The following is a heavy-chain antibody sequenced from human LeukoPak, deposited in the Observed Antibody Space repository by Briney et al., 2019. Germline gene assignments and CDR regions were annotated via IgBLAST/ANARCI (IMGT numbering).Heavy chain of an antibody. CDR3: AKMALPYTAVAGTGLDY. CDR2: ISYDGTNK. V-gene: IGHV3-30*18. Sequence: GTSLRLSCAASGFTFSGYAMHWVRQTPGKGLEWVAFISYDGTNKYCADAVKGRFTISRDNSKNTLYLQVSSLRAEDTALYYCAKMALPYTAVAGTGLDYWGQGALVTVSS. D-gene: IGHD6-19*01. J-gene: IGHJ4*02. CDR1: GFTFSGYA.